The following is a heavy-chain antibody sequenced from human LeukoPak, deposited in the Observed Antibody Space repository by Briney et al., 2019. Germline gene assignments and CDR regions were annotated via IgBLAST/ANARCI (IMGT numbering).Heavy chain of an antibody. D-gene: IGHD3-16*02. Sequence: ASVKVSCKASGGTFSSYAISWVRQVPGQGLEWMGRIIPILGIANYAQKFQGRVTITADKSTSTAYMELSSLRSEDTAVYYCAREGVYSPDPTSYHRLPFDIWGKGTVVIVSS. V-gene: IGHV1-69*04. CDR2: IIPILGIA. CDR1: GGTFSSYA. J-gene: IGHJ3*02. CDR3: AREGVYSPDPTSYHRLPFDI.